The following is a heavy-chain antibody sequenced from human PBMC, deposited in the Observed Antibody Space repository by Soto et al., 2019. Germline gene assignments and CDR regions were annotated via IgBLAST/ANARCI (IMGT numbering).Heavy chain of an antibody. CDR1: GFTFRSYS. Sequence: EVQLVESGGGLVQPGGSLRLSCAASGFTFRSYSMNWFRQAPGEGLEWVSYISSSSSTIYYADSVKGRFTISRDNSKNSRYLQMNILRDEGTAVYYCARVGGSLAAGLGFHYWGQGTLVTVS. V-gene: IGHV3-48*02. CDR3: ARVGGSLAAGLGFHY. J-gene: IGHJ4*02. D-gene: IGHD6-6*01. CDR2: ISSSSSTI.